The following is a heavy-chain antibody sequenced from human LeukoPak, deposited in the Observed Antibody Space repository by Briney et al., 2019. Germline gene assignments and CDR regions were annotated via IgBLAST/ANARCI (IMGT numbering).Heavy chain of an antibody. D-gene: IGHD6-13*01. J-gene: IGHJ4*02. CDR1: GGTFSSYA. V-gene: IGHV1-69*05. CDR2: IIPIFGTA. Sequence: SVKVSCKASGGTFSSYAISWVRQAPGQGLEWMGRIIPIFGTANYAQKFQGRVTITTDESTSTAYMELSSLRSEDTAVYYCARYSGYSSSWYPKMAYYFDYWGQGTLVTVSS. CDR3: ARYSGYSSSWYPKMAYYFDY.